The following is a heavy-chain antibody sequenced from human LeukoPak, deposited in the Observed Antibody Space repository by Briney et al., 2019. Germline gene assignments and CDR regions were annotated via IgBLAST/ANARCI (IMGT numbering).Heavy chain of an antibody. Sequence: KPSETLSLTCAVYGGSFSGYYWSWIRQPPGKGLEWSGEINHSGSTNYNPSLKSRVTISVDTSKNQFSLKLSSVTAADTAVYYCARGINEEMATIAYFDYWGQGILVTVSS. V-gene: IGHV4-34*01. J-gene: IGHJ4*02. CDR3: ARGINEEMATIAYFDY. CDR1: GGSFSGYY. D-gene: IGHD5-24*01. CDR2: INHSGST.